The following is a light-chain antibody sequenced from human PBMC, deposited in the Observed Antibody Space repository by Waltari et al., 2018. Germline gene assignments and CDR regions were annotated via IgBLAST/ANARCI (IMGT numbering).Light chain of an antibody. CDR1: QTVSSNY. CDR3: QQYGNSPFT. Sequence: EIVLTQSPATLSLSPGERATLSCGASQTVSSNYLAWYQHKPGLAPRLLIYDASGRPTGIPERFSDSGSGTDFTLTINRLEPEDFAVYYCQQYGNSPFTFGGGTKVDIK. CDR2: DAS. J-gene: IGKJ4*01. V-gene: IGKV3D-20*01.